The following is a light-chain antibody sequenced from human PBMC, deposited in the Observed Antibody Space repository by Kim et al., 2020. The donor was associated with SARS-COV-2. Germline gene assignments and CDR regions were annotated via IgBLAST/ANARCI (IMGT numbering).Light chain of an antibody. Sequence: ENVLTQSPATLSLSAGEGATLSCRASQSVGKNYLAWYQQKPGQAPRLLIYDASNRATGIPDRFSGSGSGTDFTLTIRRLEPEDFGVYYCQQYGDAPLTFGGGTKVDIK. CDR2: DAS. CDR3: QQYGDAPLT. CDR1: QSVGKNY. J-gene: IGKJ4*02. V-gene: IGKV3-20*01.